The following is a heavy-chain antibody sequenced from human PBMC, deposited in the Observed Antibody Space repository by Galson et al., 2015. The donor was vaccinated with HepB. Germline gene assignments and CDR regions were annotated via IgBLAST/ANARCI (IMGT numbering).Heavy chain of an antibody. CDR2: ISTYNRNT. J-gene: IGHJ6*02. CDR1: GYTFTRYG. V-gene: IGHV1-18*04. Sequence: SVKVSCKASGYTFTRYGLSWVRQAPGQGLEWKGWISTYNRNTNYAQKLQGRVTMTTDTSTSTAYMEVRSLRSDDTAVYYCARDRLRYFDWLLPADYYGMDVWGQGTTVTVSS. CDR3: ARDRLRYFDWLLPADYYGMDV. D-gene: IGHD3-9*01.